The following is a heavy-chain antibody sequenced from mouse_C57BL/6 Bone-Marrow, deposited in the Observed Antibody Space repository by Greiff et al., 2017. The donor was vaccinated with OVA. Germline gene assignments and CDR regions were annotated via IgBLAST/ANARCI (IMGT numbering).Heavy chain of an antibody. CDR3: ARPYYSNYVGY. J-gene: IGHJ2*01. CDR2: ISSGGSYT. CDR1: GFTFSSYG. D-gene: IGHD2-5*01. V-gene: IGHV5-6*01. Sequence: VQLKESGGDLVKPGGSLKLSCAASGFTFSSYGMSWVRQTPDKRLEWVATISSGGSYTYYPDSVKGRFTISRDNAKNTLYLQMSSLKSEDTAMYYCARPYYSNYVGYWGQGTTLTVSS.